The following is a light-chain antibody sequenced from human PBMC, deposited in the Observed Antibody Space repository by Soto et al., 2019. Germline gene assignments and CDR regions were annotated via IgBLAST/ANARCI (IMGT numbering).Light chain of an antibody. CDR3: QQYGSSTWA. V-gene: IGKV3-20*01. Sequence: EIVLTQSPGTLPLSPGERATLSCRASQSVSNSYLAWYQQKPGQAPRLLIYGASSRATGITDRFSGSGSGTDFTLTISRLEPEDFAVYYCQQYGSSTWAFGQGTKVEIK. J-gene: IGKJ1*01. CDR1: QSVSNSY. CDR2: GAS.